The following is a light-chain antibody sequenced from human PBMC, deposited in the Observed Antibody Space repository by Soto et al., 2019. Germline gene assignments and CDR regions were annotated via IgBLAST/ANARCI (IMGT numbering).Light chain of an antibody. CDR3: QQYDTYPVT. CDR1: QSVNSY. J-gene: IGKJ1*01. V-gene: IGKV1-5*03. CDR2: QAS. Sequence: DIQMTQSPATLSASVGDRVTISCRASQSVNSYLVWYQQRPGKAPKRLIYQASTLDAGVPSRFSGSGSGTEFTLTITGLQPDDFATYYCQQYDTYPVTFCQGTKVDLK.